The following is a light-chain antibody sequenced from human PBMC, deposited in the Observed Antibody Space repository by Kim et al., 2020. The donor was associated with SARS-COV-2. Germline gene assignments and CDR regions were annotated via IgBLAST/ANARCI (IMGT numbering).Light chain of an antibody. Sequence: DIQMTQSPSSLSASVGDRVTIACRAGQSISTYLNWFQQKPGKAPKLLIYGASSLQTGVPSRFSGSGSGTDFTLTINSLQPEDFAIYYCQQTYSTPHTFGQGTKLEI. CDR1: QSISTY. CDR2: GAS. J-gene: IGKJ2*01. CDR3: QQTYSTPHT. V-gene: IGKV1-39*01.